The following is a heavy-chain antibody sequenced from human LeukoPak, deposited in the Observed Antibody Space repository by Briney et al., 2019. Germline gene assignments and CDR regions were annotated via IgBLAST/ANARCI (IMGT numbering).Heavy chain of an antibody. CDR3: ARLDSASYSY. D-gene: IGHD1-26*01. J-gene: IGHJ4*02. CDR2: IFGGDSET. CDR1: GFSFSSYW. V-gene: IGHV5-51*01. Sequence: GESLKISCKGSGFSFSSYWIAWVRQMTGKGLEWMGIIFGGDSETRYSPSFQGQVTMAVDKSISAAFLQWSSLKASDTAMYYCARLDSASYSYWGQGTLVTVSS.